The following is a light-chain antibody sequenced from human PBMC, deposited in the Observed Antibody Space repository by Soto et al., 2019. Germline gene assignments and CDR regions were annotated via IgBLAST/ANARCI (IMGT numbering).Light chain of an antibody. CDR1: SSDVGGYNY. CDR2: EVT. V-gene: IGLV2-8*01. J-gene: IGLJ1*01. CDR3: CPNAGTHPFV. Sequence: QSALTQPPSASGSPGQSVTISCTGTSSDVGGYNYVSWYQQHPGKAPKLLIYEVTKRPSGVPDRFSGSKSGNTASLTVSGPQADGGAGNYCCPNAGTHPFVFGTGTKFTVL.